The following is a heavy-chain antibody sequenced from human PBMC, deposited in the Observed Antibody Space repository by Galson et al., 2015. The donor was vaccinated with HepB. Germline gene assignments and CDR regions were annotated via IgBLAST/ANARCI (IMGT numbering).Heavy chain of an antibody. CDR2: ISAYNGNT. CDR3: ARPIAVSGRGAFAY. Sequence: SVKVSCKASGYTFTSYGISWVRQAPGQGLEWMGWISAYNGNTNYAQKLQGSVTMNTETSTITDYMELRSLRFDDTAGYYCARPIAVSGRGAFAYWGQGTLVTVS. D-gene: IGHD6-19*01. CDR1: GYTFTSYG. J-gene: IGHJ4*02. V-gene: IGHV1-18*01.